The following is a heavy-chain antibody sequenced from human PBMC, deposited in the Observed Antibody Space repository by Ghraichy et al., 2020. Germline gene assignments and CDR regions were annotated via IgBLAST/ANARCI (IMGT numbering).Heavy chain of an antibody. CDR2: ISSSSTI. J-gene: IGHJ4*02. D-gene: IGHD1-20*01. Sequence: GGSLRLSCAASGFTFSSYSMNWVRQAPGKGLEWVSYISSSSTIYYADSVKGRFTISRDNAKNSLYLQMNSLRDEDTAVYYCARGLPYYNSWGYWGQGTLVTVSS. CDR3: ARGLPYYNSWGY. CDR1: GFTFSSYS. V-gene: IGHV3-48*02.